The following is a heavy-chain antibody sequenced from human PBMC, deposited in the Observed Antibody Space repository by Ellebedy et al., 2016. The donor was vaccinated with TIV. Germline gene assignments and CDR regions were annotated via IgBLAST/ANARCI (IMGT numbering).Heavy chain of an antibody. Sequence: ASVKVSXKASRGTFSNSVIHWVRQAPGQGLEWMGGIIPIYGTAQYAQSLQGIVTLAADESTSTAYMELSSLRSEDTAVYYCARTRSVNYETSGYWYRPLDLWGQGTLVTVSS. CDR1: RGTFSNSV. D-gene: IGHD3-22*01. CDR2: IIPIYGTA. CDR3: ARTRSVNYETSGYWYRPLDL. J-gene: IGHJ4*02. V-gene: IGHV1-69*13.